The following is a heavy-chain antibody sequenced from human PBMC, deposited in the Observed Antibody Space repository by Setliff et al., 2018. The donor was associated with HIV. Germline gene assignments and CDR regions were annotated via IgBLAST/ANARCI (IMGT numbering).Heavy chain of an antibody. Sequence: SETLSLTCSVSGGSISSGNYYWGWTRQPAGKGLEWIGHIYTDGTIKYNPSLKSRLTISLDTSKNQFSLKLNSVTAADTAVYYCERGGQSSGYAIEYWDQGTLVTVSS. V-gene: IGHV4-61*09. J-gene: IGHJ4*02. CDR1: GGSISSGNYY. D-gene: IGHD5-12*01. CDR3: ERGGQSSGYAIEY. CDR2: IYTDGTI.